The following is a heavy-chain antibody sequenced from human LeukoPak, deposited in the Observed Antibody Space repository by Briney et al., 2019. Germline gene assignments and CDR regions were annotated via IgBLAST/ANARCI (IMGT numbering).Heavy chain of an antibody. J-gene: IGHJ4*02. CDR2: IRYDGNNK. Sequence: GGSLRLSCAASGFTFSSYGMHWVRQAPGKGLEWVAFIRYDGNNKYYADSVKGRFTISRDNSKNTLYLQMNSLRAEDTAVYYCAKDWDRVVVVAVDYFDYWGQGTLVTVSS. D-gene: IGHD2-15*01. CDR1: GFTFSSYG. V-gene: IGHV3-30*02. CDR3: AKDWDRVVVVAVDYFDY.